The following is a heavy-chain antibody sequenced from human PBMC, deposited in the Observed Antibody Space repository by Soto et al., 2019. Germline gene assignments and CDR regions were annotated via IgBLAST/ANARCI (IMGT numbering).Heavy chain of an antibody. CDR1: GFTFSTYW. V-gene: IGHV3-7*03. D-gene: IGHD2-15*01. Sequence: GGSLRLSCEASGFTFSTYWMSWVRQAPGKGLEWVANIMQDGSEKYYVDSVKGRFTISRDNAKNSLYLQMNSLRAEDTAVYYCARDLGSPSGYCSGGSCSDAFDIWGQGTMVTVSS. J-gene: IGHJ3*02. CDR2: IMQDGSEK. CDR3: ARDLGSPSGYCSGGSCSDAFDI.